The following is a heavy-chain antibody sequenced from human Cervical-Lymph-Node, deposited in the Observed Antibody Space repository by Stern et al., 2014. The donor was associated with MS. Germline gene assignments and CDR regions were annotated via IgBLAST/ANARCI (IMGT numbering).Heavy chain of an antibody. D-gene: IGHD6-13*01. J-gene: IGHJ4*02. CDR3: ARDEPYGGSSWYRGDY. V-gene: IGHV1-69*01. CDR1: GGTFSSYA. CDR2: TLPIFGTA. Sequence: VQLVESGAEVKKPGSSVKVSCKASGGTFSSYAISWVRQAPGQGLEWKGGTLPIFGTANYAQKFQGRVTMTADESTSTAYMELSSLRSEDTAVYYCARDEPYGGSSWYRGDYWGQGTLVTVSS.